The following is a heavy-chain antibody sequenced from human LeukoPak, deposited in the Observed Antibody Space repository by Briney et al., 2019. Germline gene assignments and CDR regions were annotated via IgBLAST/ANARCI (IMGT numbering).Heavy chain of an antibody. CDR2: ISSSSSYI. J-gene: IGHJ4*02. Sequence: GGPLKLPCAASGFTFSSYSINWVRQAPGKGLKWVSSISSSSSYIYYADSVKGRFTISRDNAKNSLYLQMNSLRAEDTAVYYCALIAVAGTGSFDYWGQGTLVTVSS. CDR3: ALIAVAGTGSFDY. CDR1: GFTFSSYS. D-gene: IGHD6-19*01. V-gene: IGHV3-21*01.